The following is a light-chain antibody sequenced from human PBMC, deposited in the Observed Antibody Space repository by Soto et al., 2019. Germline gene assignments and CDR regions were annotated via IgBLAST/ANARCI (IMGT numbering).Light chain of an antibody. CDR2: IKTDGSH. Sequence: QPVLTQSPSASASLGASVKLTCTLSSGHSNYPIAWHQQQPEKSPRYLMNIKTDGSHNKGDGIPDRFSGSSSGAERYLTISSLQSEDEADYYCQTWGTGWVFGGGTKVTVL. CDR1: SGHSNYP. CDR3: QTWGTGWV. J-gene: IGLJ3*02. V-gene: IGLV4-69*01.